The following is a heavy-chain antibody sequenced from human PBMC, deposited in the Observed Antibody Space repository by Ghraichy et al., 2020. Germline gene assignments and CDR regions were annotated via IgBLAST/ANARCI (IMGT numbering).Heavy chain of an antibody. Sequence: SQTLSLTCAVYGGSFSGYYWSWIRQPPGKGLEWIGEINHSGSTNYNPSLKSRVTISVDTSKNQFSLKLSSVTAADTAVYYCARGGYDILTGYHGDNWFDPWGQGTLVTVSS. CDR1: GGSFSGYY. J-gene: IGHJ5*02. CDR2: INHSGST. V-gene: IGHV4-34*01. CDR3: ARGGYDILTGYHGDNWFDP. D-gene: IGHD3-9*01.